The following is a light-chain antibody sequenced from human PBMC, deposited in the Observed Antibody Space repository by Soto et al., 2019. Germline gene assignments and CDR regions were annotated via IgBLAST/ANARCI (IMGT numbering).Light chain of an antibody. V-gene: IGLV2-14*02. CDR1: SSDVGSYNL. Sequence: QSALTQPASVSGSPGQSITISCTGTSSDVGSYNLVSWYQQHPGKAPKLMIYEGSKRPSGVPDRFSGSKAGTSASLVISGLRSEDEADYYCSAWDESLSGWVFGGGTQLTVL. J-gene: IGLJ3*02. CDR2: EGS. CDR3: SAWDESLSGWV.